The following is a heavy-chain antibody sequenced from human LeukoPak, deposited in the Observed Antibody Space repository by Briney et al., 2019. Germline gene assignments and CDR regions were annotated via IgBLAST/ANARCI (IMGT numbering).Heavy chain of an antibody. CDR3: ARDRGNTGSYLYYFDY. D-gene: IGHD1-26*01. Sequence: PGGSLRLSCAASGLIFSSYAMHWVRQAPGKGLEYVSAISSNGGTTYYANSVKGRFTISRDNSKNTLYLQMGSLRAEDMAVYYCARDRGNTGSYLYYFDYWGQGALVTVSS. CDR1: GLIFSSYA. J-gene: IGHJ4*02. V-gene: IGHV3-64*01. CDR2: ISSNGGTT.